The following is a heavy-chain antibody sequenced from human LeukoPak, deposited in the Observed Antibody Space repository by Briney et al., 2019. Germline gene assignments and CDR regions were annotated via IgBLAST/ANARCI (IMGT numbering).Heavy chain of an antibody. CDR2: ISGGGGST. V-gene: IGHV3-23*01. Sequence: GGSLRLSCAASGFTFSSYSMNWVRQAPGKGLEWVSLISGGGGSTYYADSVKGRFTISRDNSKNTLYLQMNSLRAEDTAVYYCAKASDFDSSGYSVDSWGQGTLLTVSS. CDR3: AKASDFDSSGYSVDS. D-gene: IGHD3-22*01. J-gene: IGHJ4*02. CDR1: GFTFSSYS.